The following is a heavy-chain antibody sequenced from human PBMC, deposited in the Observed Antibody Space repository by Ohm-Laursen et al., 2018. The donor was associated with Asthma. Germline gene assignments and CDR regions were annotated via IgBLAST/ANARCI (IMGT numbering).Heavy chain of an antibody. CDR1: GYTFTSYA. CDR3: ARGIVVVPAAMDYYYYGMDV. CDR2: INAGNGNT. D-gene: IGHD2-2*01. J-gene: IGHJ6*02. Sequence: SSVKVSCKASGYTFTSYAMHWVRQAPGQRLEWMGWINAGNGNTKYSQKFQGRVTITRDTSAGTAYMELSSLRSEDTAVYYCARGIVVVPAAMDYYYYGMDVWGQGTTVTVSS. V-gene: IGHV1-3*01.